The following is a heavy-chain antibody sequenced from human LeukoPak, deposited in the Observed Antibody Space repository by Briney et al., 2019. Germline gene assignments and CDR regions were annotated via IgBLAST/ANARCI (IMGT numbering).Heavy chain of an antibody. CDR1: GYTLPELS. V-gene: IGHV1-24*01. D-gene: IGHD2-15*01. J-gene: IGHJ5*02. Sequence: GASVTVSCKFSGYTLPELSIHWVRQAPGKGLEWMGGFDPEDGGTINAQKFQGRVTMTEYTSTDTAYMELSSLRSEDTAVCYCATGWVAEDPPNWFDPWGQGTLVTVSS. CDR3: ATGWVAEDPPNWFDP. CDR2: FDPEDGGT.